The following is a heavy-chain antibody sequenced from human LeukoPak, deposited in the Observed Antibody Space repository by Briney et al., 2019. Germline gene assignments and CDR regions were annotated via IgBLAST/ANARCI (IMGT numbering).Heavy chain of an antibody. CDR2: ITSSSSYI. J-gene: IGHJ4*02. CDR3: ARDEAVGWNDY. CDR1: GFTFSRYR. V-gene: IGHV3-21*01. D-gene: IGHD1-1*01. Sequence: PGWSLRLSCAASGFTFSRYRRNCVRQPPGKRLQSVSSITSSSSYIYYPDSVKDRFTIPRDNAKHSVYLQMNSLRAEETAVYYCARDEAVGWNDYWGQGPLVTVSS.